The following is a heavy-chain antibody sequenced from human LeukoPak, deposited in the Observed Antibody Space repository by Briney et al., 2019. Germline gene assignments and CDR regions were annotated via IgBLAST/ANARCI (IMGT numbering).Heavy chain of an antibody. CDR3: TRRVYYDSSGAGYYMDV. D-gene: IGHD3-22*01. Sequence: GGSLRLSCAASGFTFSSYAMSWVRQAPGKGLEWVSAISGSGGSTYYADSVKGRFTIPREDSKNTAYLQMNSLKTEDTAVYYCTRRVYYDSSGAGYYMDVWGKGTTVTVSS. J-gene: IGHJ6*03. V-gene: IGHV3-23*01. CDR1: GFTFSSYA. CDR2: ISGSGGST.